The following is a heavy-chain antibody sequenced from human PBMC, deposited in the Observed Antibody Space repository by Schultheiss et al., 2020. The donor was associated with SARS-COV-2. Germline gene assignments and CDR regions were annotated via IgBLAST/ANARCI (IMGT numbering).Heavy chain of an antibody. CDR3: ARTYQLLWGLATKNYYYYYMDV. CDR2: INHSGST. D-gene: IGHD2-2*01. Sequence: LETLSLTCTVSGGSISSYYWSWIRQPPGKGLEWIGEINHSGSTNYNPSLKSRVTISVDTSKNQFSLKLSSVTAADTAVYYCARTYQLLWGLATKNYYYYYMDVWGKGTTVTVSS. J-gene: IGHJ6*03. V-gene: IGHV4-34*01. CDR1: GGSISSYY.